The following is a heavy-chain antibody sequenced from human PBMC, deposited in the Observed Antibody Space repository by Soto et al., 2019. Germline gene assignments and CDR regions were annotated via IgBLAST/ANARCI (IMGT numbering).Heavy chain of an antibody. CDR1: GFTFSHYT. Sequence: GGSLRLSCAASGFTFSHYTMNWVRQAPGKGLEWVSSISRSSSYLYYADSLKGRFTISRDNAQNSLYLQMNSLRADDTALYYCARGERYSTNWPADYWGQGTLVTVSS. J-gene: IGHJ4*02. V-gene: IGHV3-21*01. CDR2: ISRSSSYL. CDR3: ARGERYSTNWPADY. D-gene: IGHD6-13*01.